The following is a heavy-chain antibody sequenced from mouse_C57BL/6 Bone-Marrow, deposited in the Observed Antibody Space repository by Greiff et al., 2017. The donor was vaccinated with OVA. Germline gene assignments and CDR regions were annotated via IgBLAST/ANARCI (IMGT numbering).Heavy chain of an antibody. V-gene: IGHV1-59*01. D-gene: IGHD1-1*01. CDR2: IDPSDSYT. J-gene: IGHJ3*01. CDR3: ARRGSYEAAWFAY. Sequence: QVQLQQPGAELVRPGTSVKLSCKASGYTFTSYWMHWVKQRPGQGLEWIGVIDPSDSYTNYNQKFKGKATLTVDTSSSTAYMQLSSLTSEDSAVYYCARRGSYEAAWFAYWGQGTLVTVSA. CDR1: GYTFTSYW.